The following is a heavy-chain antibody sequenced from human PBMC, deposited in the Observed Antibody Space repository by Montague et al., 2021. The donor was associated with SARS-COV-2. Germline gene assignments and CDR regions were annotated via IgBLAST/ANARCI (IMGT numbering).Heavy chain of an antibody. CDR2: IYYSGST. D-gene: IGHD2-2*01. CDR3: ARHFKFSYYTAAAGAHDY. CDR1: GGSISSSSYY. J-gene: IGHJ4*02. V-gene: IGHV4-39*01. Sequence: SETLSLTCTVSGGSISSSSYYWGWIRQPPGKGLEWIASIYYSGSTYYNLSLKSRVTISVDTSKYQFSLKLSSVTAADTAVYYCARHFKFSYYTAAAGAHDYWGQGTLVTVSS.